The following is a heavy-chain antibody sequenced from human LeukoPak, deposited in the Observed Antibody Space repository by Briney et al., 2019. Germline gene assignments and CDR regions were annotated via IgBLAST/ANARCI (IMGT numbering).Heavy chain of an antibody. V-gene: IGHV3-7*01. CDR1: GFAFSSYW. D-gene: IGHD3-3*01. CDR3: AREVLPIRFLEWLHAFDI. Sequence: PGGSLRLSCAASGFAFSSYWMSWVRQAPGKGLEWVANIKQDGSEKYYVDSVKGRFTISRDNAKNSLYLQMNSLRAEDTAVYYCAREVLPIRFLEWLHAFDIWGQGTMVTVSS. J-gene: IGHJ3*02. CDR2: IKQDGSEK.